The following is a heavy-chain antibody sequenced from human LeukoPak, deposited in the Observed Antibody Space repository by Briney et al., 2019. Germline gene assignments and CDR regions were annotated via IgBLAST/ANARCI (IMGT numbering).Heavy chain of an antibody. J-gene: IGHJ4*02. V-gene: IGHV3-48*01. CDR2: IGSSSNTI. D-gene: IGHD3-10*01. Sequence: AGGSLRLSCATSGFTFSSYSMNWVRQAPGRGLEWVSYIGSSSNTIYYADSVKGRFTISRDNAKNSLYLQMNSLRAEDTAVYYCARDRPYYGSGRVYWGQGTLVTVSS. CDR3: ARDRPYYGSGRVY. CDR1: GFTFSSYS.